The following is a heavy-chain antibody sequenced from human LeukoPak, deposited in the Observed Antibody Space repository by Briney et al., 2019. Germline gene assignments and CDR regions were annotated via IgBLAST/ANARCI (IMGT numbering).Heavy chain of an antibody. CDR2: IYYSGST. Sequence: KPSETLSLTCTVSGGSIGSYYWSWIRQPPGKGLEWIGYIYYSGSTNYNPSLKSRVTISVDTSKNQFSLKLSSVTAADTAVYYCARGDPYSYGAPSLDYWGQGTLVTVSS. CDR1: GGSIGSYY. D-gene: IGHD5-18*01. V-gene: IGHV4-59*01. CDR3: ARGDPYSYGAPSLDY. J-gene: IGHJ4*02.